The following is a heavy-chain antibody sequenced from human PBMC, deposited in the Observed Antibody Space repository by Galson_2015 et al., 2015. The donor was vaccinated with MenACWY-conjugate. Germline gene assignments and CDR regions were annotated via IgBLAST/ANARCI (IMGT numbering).Heavy chain of an antibody. CDR1: GGSISSSSYY. V-gene: IGHV4-39*07. D-gene: IGHD3-16*01. CDR2: IYYSGST. CDR3: ARRNLGEAFDY. Sequence: ETLSLTCTVSGGSISSSSYYWGWIRQPPGKGLEWIGSIYYSGSTYYNPSLKSRVTISVDTSKNQFSLKLSSVTAADTAVYYCARRNLGEAFDYWGQGTLVTVSS. J-gene: IGHJ4*02.